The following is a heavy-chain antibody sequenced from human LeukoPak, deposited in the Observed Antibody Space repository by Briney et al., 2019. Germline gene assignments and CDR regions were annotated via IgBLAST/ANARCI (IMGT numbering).Heavy chain of an antibody. D-gene: IGHD6-13*01. V-gene: IGHV1-18*01. CDR2: ISAYNGNT. J-gene: IGHJ5*02. CDR3: ARDVIPGYSSSFRAQQNWFDP. CDR1: GYTFTGYG. Sequence: GASVKVSCKASGYTFTGYGISWVRQAPGQGLEWMGWISAYNGNTNYAQKLQGRVTMTTDTSTSTAYMELRSLRSDDTAVYYCARDVIPGYSSSFRAQQNWFDPWGQGTLVTVSS.